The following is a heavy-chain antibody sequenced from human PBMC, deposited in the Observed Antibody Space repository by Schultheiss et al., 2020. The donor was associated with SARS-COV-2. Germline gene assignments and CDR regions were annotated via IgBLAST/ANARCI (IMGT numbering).Heavy chain of an antibody. D-gene: IGHD5-12*01. J-gene: IGHJ4*02. V-gene: IGHV2-70*20. CDR1: GFTFSSYSM. CDR2: IDWDDDK. CDR3: ARINGGYDLDY. Sequence: LRLSCAASGFTFSSYSMNWVRQAPGKGLEWLALIDWDDDKYYSTSLKTRLTISKDTSKNQVVLTMTNMDPVDTATYYCARINGGYDLDYWGQGTLVTVSS.